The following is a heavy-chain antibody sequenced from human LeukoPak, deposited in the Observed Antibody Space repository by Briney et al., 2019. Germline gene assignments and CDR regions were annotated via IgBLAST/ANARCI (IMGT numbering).Heavy chain of an antibody. V-gene: IGHV3-7*01. J-gene: IGHJ4*02. CDR2: IKQDGSEK. CDR3: ARGGSGWYFDY. D-gene: IGHD6-19*01. CDR1: GFTFSSYW. Sequence: GGSLRLSCAASGFTFSSYWMSWVRQAPGEGLEWVANIKQDGSEKYYVDSVKGRFTISRDNAKNSLYLQMNSLRAEDTAVYYCARGGSGWYFDYWGQGTLVTVSS.